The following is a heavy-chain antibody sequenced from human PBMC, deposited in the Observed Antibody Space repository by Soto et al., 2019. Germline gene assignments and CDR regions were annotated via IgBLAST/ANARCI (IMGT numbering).Heavy chain of an antibody. CDR3: ARSVPRGLPAAMSGIDV. D-gene: IGHD2-2*01. Sequence: PSETLSLTCAVSGGSISSSNWWSWVRQPPGKGLEWIGEIYHSGSTNYNPSLKSRVTISVDKSKNQFSLKLSSVTAADTAVYYCARSVPRGLPAAMSGIDVSGQGTTVTVSS. CDR2: IYHSGST. J-gene: IGHJ6*02. V-gene: IGHV4-4*02. CDR1: GGSISSSNW.